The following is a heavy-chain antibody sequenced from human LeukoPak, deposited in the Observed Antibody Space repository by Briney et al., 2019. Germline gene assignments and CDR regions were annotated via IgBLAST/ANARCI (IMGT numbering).Heavy chain of an antibody. V-gene: IGHV6-1*01. D-gene: IGHD6-13*01. CDR2: TYYRSKWYN. CDR3: ARESHGPYNSSWEALGY. CDR1: GDSLSCNSAA. Sequence: SQTLSLTCAISGDSLSCNSAAWNWIRQSPSRGLEWLGRTYYRSKWYNDYAVSAKSRITINPDTSKNQFSLQLNSVTPEDTAVYYCARESHGPYNSSWEALGYWGQGTLVTVSS. J-gene: IGHJ4*02.